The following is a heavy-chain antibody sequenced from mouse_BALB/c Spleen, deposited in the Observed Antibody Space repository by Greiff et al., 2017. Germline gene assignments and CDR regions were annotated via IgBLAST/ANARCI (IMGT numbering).Heavy chain of an antibody. CDR2: ISSGGST. CDR1: GFTFSSYA. V-gene: IGHV5-6-5*01. D-gene: IGHD1-1*01. CDR3: ARDYYGSSYVGY. Sequence: DVQLVESGGGLVKPGGSLKLSCAASGFTFSSYAMSWVRQTPEKRLEWVASISSGGSTYYPDSVKDRFTISRDNARNILYLQMCSLRSEDTAMYYCARDYYGSSYVGYGGQGTTLTVSS. J-gene: IGHJ2*01.